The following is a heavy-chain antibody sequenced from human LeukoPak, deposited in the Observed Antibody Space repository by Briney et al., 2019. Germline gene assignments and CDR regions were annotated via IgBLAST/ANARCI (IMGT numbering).Heavy chain of an antibody. Sequence: ASVKVSCKASGYTFTGYYMHWVRQAPGQGLEWMGWINPNSGGTNYAQKFQGRVTMTRDTSISTAYMELSRLRSDDTAVYYCARVKPLGCSSTSCYNAFVIWGQGTMVTVSS. D-gene: IGHD2-2*02. CDR2: INPNSGGT. V-gene: IGHV1-2*02. J-gene: IGHJ3*02. CDR1: GYTFTGYY. CDR3: ARVKPLGCSSTSCYNAFVI.